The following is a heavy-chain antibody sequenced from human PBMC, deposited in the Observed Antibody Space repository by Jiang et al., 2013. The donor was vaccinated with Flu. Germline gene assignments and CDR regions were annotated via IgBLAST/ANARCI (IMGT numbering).Heavy chain of an antibody. CDR3: ASRGDIVATASWAFDI. CDR2: IYTSGST. CDR1: GGSISSYY. D-gene: IGHD5-12*01. J-gene: IGHJ3*02. Sequence: GLVKPSETLSLTCTVSGGSISSYYWSWIRQPPGKGLEWIGYIYTSGSTNYNPSLKSRVTISVDTSKNQFSLKLSSVTAADTAVYYCASRGDIVATASWAFDIWGQGTVVTVSS. V-gene: IGHV4-4*09.